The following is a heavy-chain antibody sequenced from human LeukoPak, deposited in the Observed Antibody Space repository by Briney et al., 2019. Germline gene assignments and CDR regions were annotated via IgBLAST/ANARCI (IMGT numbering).Heavy chain of an antibody. Sequence: GGSLRLSCVASGFTFSSYAMSWVRQAQGKGLEWVSAISGSGDSTYYADSVKGRFTISRDNSKNTLCLQMNSLRVEDTAVYYCAKCDDYVWGSLDYWGQGTLVTVSS. V-gene: IGHV3-23*01. CDR1: GFTFSSYA. CDR3: AKCDDYVWGSLDY. J-gene: IGHJ4*02. CDR2: ISGSGDST. D-gene: IGHD3-16*01.